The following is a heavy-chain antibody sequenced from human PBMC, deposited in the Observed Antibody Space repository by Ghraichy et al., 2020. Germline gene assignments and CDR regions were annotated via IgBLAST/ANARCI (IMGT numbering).Heavy chain of an antibody. J-gene: IGHJ3*01. Sequence: GGSLRLSCAASGFTFSSYWMHWVRQAPGKGLVWVSRINSDVSSTSYADSVKGRFTISRDNAKNTLYLQMNSLRAEDTAVYYCARDIASVAFDFWGQGTMVTVYS. CDR1: GFTFSSYW. V-gene: IGHV3-74*01. D-gene: IGHD2-21*01. CDR3: ARDIASVAFDF. CDR2: INSDVSST.